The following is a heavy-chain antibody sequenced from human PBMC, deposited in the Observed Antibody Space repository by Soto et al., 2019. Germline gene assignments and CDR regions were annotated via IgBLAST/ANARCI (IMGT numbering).Heavy chain of an antibody. CDR3: ARSPVLRYFDWLSEFDY. Sequence: EVQLVESGGGLVQPGGSLRLSCAASGFTFSSYSMNWVRQAPGKGLEWVSYISSSSSTIYYADSVKCRFTISRDNAKNSLYLQMNSLRAEDTAVYYCARSPVLRYFDWLSEFDYWGQGTLVTVSS. CDR2: ISSSSSTI. J-gene: IGHJ4*02. CDR1: GFTFSSYS. D-gene: IGHD3-9*01. V-gene: IGHV3-48*01.